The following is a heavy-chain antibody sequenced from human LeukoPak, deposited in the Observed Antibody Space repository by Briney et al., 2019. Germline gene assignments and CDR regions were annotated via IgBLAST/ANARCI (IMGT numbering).Heavy chain of an antibody. D-gene: IGHD3-9*01. CDR3: AKGMTYFDWLTPLNY. Sequence: PGGSLRLSCAASGFTFSSYAMHWVRQAPGKGLEYVSAISSNGGSTYYANSVKGRFTISRDNAKNSLYLQMNSLRAEDTALYYCAKGMTYFDWLTPLNYWGQGTLVTVSS. V-gene: IGHV3-64*01. CDR2: ISSNGGST. J-gene: IGHJ4*02. CDR1: GFTFSSYA.